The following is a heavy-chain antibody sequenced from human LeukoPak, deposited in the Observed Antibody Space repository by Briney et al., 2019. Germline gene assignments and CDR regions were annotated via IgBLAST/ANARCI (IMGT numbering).Heavy chain of an antibody. Sequence: GGSLRLSCAASGFTVSSNYMSWVRQAPGKGLEWVSSISSSSSYIYYADSVKGRFTISRDNAKNSLYLQMNSLRAEDTAVYYCARGGEWLVRPVDYWGQGTLVTVSS. J-gene: IGHJ4*02. V-gene: IGHV3-21*01. D-gene: IGHD6-19*01. CDR3: ARGGEWLVRPVDY. CDR1: GFTVSSNY. CDR2: ISSSSSYI.